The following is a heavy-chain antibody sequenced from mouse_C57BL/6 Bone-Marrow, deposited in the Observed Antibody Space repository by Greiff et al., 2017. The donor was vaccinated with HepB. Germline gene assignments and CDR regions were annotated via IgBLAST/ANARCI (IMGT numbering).Heavy chain of an antibody. D-gene: IGHD2-12*01. Sequence: QVQLQQSGAELVRPGTSVKVSCKASGYAFTNYLIEWVKQRPGQGLEWIGVINPGSGGTNYNEKFKGKATLTADKSSSTAYMQLSSMTSEDSAVYFCARWGYSPYAMDYWGQGTSVTVSS. J-gene: IGHJ4*01. CDR2: INPGSGGT. CDR3: ARWGYSPYAMDY. V-gene: IGHV1-54*01. CDR1: GYAFTNYL.